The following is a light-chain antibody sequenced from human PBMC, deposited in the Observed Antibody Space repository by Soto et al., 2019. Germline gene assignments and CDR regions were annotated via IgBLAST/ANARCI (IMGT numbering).Light chain of an antibody. CDR3: QQYNSYSPT. Sequence: DIQMTQSPSTLSASVGDTVTITCRASESIDNWLAWYQQKPGKAPKLLIHKASSLQSGVPSRFSGSGSGTDFTLTISSLHPDDFATYYCQQYNSYSPTFGQGTKVDI. J-gene: IGKJ1*01. CDR2: KAS. CDR1: ESIDNW. V-gene: IGKV1-5*03.